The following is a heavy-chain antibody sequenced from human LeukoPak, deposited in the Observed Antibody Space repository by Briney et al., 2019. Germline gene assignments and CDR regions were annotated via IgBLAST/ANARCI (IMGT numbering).Heavy chain of an antibody. D-gene: IGHD5-24*01. Sequence: SETLSLTCTVSGYSISSGFYWGWIRQPSGKGLEWIGSIYHSGSTHYNSSLKSRVTISVDTSKNQLSLKLSSVTAADTAVYYCARGGDGNRRDFDYWGQGTLVTVSS. J-gene: IGHJ4*02. CDR1: GYSISSGFY. CDR2: IYHSGST. CDR3: ARGGDGNRRDFDY. V-gene: IGHV4-38-2*02.